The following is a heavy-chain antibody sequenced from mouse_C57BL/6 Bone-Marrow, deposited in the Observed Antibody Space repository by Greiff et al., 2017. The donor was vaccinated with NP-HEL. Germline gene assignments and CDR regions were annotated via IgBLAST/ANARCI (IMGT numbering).Heavy chain of an antibody. D-gene: IGHD2-3*01. V-gene: IGHV5-4*01. J-gene: IGHJ3*01. CDR2: ISDGGSYT. CDR1: GFTFSSYA. Sequence: EVKLVESGGGLVKPGGSLKLSCAASGFTFSSYAMSWVRQTPEKRLAWVATISDGGSYTYYPDNVKGRFTISRDNAKNNLYLQMSHLKSEDTAMYYCARDYDDWFAYWGQGTLVTVSA. CDR3: ARDYDDWFAY.